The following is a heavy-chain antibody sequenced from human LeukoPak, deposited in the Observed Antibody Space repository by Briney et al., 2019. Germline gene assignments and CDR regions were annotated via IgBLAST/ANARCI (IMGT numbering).Heavy chain of an antibody. CDR1: GFTFSSYA. J-gene: IGHJ4*02. V-gene: IGHV3-23*01. Sequence: GGSLRLSCAASGFTFSSYAMSWVRQAPGKGLEWVSAISGSGGSTYYADSVKGRFTISRDNSKNTLYLQMNSLRAEDTAVYYCAKSFYDYVWGSFPSDYWGQGTLVTVSS. CDR3: AKSFYDYVWGSFPSDY. D-gene: IGHD3-16*01. CDR2: ISGSGGST.